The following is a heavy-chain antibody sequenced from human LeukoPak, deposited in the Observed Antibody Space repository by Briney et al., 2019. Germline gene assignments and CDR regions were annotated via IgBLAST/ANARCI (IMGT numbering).Heavy chain of an antibody. V-gene: IGHV1-46*02. Sequence: ASVKALLKASGYTFNSYYIHWVRQAPGQGLEWMGIINPSGGSTSYAQKFQGRVTMTRDTSTSTVYMELSSLRSEDTAVYYCASTYYDSSGPLTYYIWGQGTMVTVSS. D-gene: IGHD3-22*01. CDR1: GYTFNSYY. CDR2: INPSGGST. J-gene: IGHJ3*02. CDR3: ASTYYDSSGPLTYYI.